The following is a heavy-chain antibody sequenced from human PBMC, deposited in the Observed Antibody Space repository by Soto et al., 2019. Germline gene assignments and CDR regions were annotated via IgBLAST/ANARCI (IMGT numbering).Heavy chain of an antibody. Sequence: QLQLQESGPGLVKPSETLSLTCTVSGGSISSSSYYWGWIRQPPGKGLEWIGSIYYSGSTYYNPSHKSRDTISVDTSKNQSSLKLSSVTAADTAVYCCARHTPAISISDHWGQGTLVTVSS. CDR1: GGSISSSSYY. CDR2: IYYSGST. V-gene: IGHV4-39*01. J-gene: IGHJ4*02. CDR3: ARHTPAISISDH. D-gene: IGHD2-15*01.